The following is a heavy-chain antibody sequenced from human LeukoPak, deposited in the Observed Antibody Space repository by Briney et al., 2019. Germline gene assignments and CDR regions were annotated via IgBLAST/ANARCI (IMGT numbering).Heavy chain of an antibody. CDR1: GFTVSSNY. CDR3: AKERESTGYFDY. J-gene: IGHJ4*02. D-gene: IGHD3-10*01. CDR2: ISDNGDGT. V-gene: IGHV3-23*01. Sequence: PGGSLRLSCAASGFTVSSNYMSWVRQAPGKGLEWVSAISDNGDGTYYADSVKGRFTISRDNSKNTLYLQMNSLRAEDTAVYYCAKERESTGYFDYWGQGTLVTVSS.